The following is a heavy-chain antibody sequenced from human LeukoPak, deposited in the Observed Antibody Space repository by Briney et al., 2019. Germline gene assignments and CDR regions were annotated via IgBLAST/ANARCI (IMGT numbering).Heavy chain of an antibody. J-gene: IGHJ3*02. CDR3: AADSPLRRDGHNYRAFDI. CDR2: IVVGSGNT. Sequence: SVKVSCKASGFTFTSSAMQWVRQARGQRLEWIGWIVVGSGNTNYAQKFQERVTITRDMSTSTAYMELGSLRSEDTAVYYCAADSPLRRDGHNYRAFDIWGQRTNVTVSS. CDR1: GFTFTSSA. D-gene: IGHD5-24*01. V-gene: IGHV1-58*02.